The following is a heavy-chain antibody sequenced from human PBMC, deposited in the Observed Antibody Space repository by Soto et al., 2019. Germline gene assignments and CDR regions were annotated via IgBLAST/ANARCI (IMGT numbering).Heavy chain of an antibody. CDR1: GFTFSDYY. Sequence: GGSLRLSCAASGFTFSDYYMSWIRQAPGKGLEWVSYISSSGSTIYYADSVKGRFTISRDNAKNSLYLQMNSLRAEDTAVYYCARGYYDYIWGSYPFDYWGQGTLVTVSS. D-gene: IGHD3-16*02. J-gene: IGHJ4*02. V-gene: IGHV3-11*01. CDR2: ISSSGSTI. CDR3: ARGYYDYIWGSYPFDY.